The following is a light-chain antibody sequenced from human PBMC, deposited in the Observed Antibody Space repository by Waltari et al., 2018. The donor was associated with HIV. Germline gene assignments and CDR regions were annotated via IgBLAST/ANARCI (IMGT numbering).Light chain of an antibody. J-gene: IGLJ2*01. CDR2: EVS. CDR3: SSYTSSSTRV. Sequence: QSALTQPASVSGSPGQSITISCTGTSSDVGGYNYVSWYQQHPGKAPKLMIYEVSMRPSGVSNRFSGSKSGNTASLTISGLQAEDEADYYCSSYTSSSTRVFGGGTKLTVL. V-gene: IGLV2-14*01. CDR1: SSDVGGYNY.